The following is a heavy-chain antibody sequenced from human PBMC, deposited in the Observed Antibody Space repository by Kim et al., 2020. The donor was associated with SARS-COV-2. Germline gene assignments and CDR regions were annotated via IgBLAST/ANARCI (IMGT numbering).Heavy chain of an antibody. CDR1: GFTFGDYA. V-gene: IGHV3-49*04. CDR3: TRVRRYSGSAWGDFDY. D-gene: IGHD1-26*01. Sequence: GGSLRLSCTASGFTFGDYAMSWVRQAPGKGLEWVGFIRSKAYGGTTEYAASVKGRFTISRDDSKSIAYLQMNSLKTEDTAVYYCTRVRRYSGSAWGDFDYWGQGTLVTVSS. CDR2: IRSKAYGGTT. J-gene: IGHJ4*02.